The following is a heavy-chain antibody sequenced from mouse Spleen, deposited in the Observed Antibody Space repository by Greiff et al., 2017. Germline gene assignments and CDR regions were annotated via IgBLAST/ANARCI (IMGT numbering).Heavy chain of an antibody. J-gene: IGHJ3*01. V-gene: IGHV1-19*01. Sequence: VQLQQSGPVLVKPGASVKMSCKASGYTFTDYYMNWVKQSHGKSLEWIGVINPYNGGTSYNQKFKGKATLTVDKSSSTAYMELNSLTSEDSAVYYCARAGTGLFAYWGQGTLVTVSA. CDR3: ARAGTGLFAY. CDR2: INPYNGGT. D-gene: IGHD4-1*01. CDR1: GYTFTDYY.